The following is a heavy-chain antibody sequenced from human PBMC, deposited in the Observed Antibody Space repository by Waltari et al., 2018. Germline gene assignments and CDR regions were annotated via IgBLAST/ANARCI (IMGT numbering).Heavy chain of an antibody. D-gene: IGHD3-3*01. Sequence: QLVQSGAEVKKPGSSVKVSCKASGGTFSSYAISWVRQAPGQGLEWMGRIIPIFGTANYAQKFQGRVTITADKSTSTAYMELSSLRSEDTAVYYCARDTQPVRGSGYYGRYFDLWGRGTLVTVSS. J-gene: IGHJ2*01. CDR2: IIPIFGTA. CDR1: GGTFSSYA. V-gene: IGHV1-69*13. CDR3: ARDTQPVRGSGYYGRYFDL.